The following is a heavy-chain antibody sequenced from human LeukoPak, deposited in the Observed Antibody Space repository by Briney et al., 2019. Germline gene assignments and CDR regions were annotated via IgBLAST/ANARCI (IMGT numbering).Heavy chain of an antibody. V-gene: IGHV3-48*03. D-gene: IGHD5-24*01. CDR3: AREGADGYNVGFDY. CDR1: GFTFSSYE. CDR2: IYSSGGNI. Sequence: PGGSLRLSCAASGFTFSSYEMNWVRQAPGKGLEWVSYIYSSGGNIYYADSVKGRFTISRDNAKNSLYLQTNSLRVEDTAVYYCAREGADGYNVGFDYWGQGTLVTVSS. J-gene: IGHJ4*02.